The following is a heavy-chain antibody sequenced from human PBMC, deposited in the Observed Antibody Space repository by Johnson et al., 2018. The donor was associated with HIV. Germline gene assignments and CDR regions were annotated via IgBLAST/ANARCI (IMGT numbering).Heavy chain of an antibody. CDR2: ISYDGSNK. CDR3: ASSVPGMLYSSSAFDI. CDR1: GFTFSSYA. D-gene: IGHD6-19*01. J-gene: IGHJ3*02. V-gene: IGHV3-30-3*01. Sequence: QVQLVESGGGVVQPGRSLRLSCAASGFTFSSYAMHWVRQAPGKGLEWVAVISYDGSNKYYADSVKGRFTISRDNSKNTLYLQMKSLRAEDTAVYYCASSVPGMLYSSSAFDIWGQGTMVTVSS.